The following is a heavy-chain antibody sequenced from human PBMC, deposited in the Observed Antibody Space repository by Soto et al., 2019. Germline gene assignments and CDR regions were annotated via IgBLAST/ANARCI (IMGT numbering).Heavy chain of an antibody. Sequence: ASVKVSCKASGYTFIGYYIHWVRQAPGQGLEWMGWINPNGGDTTYAQNFQGRVTMTRDTSINTAYLELNRLKSDDTAVYYCARNDCRSTSCYNYFFDPWGQGTLVTVSS. D-gene: IGHD2-2*02. V-gene: IGHV1-2*02. CDR3: ARNDCRSTSCYNYFFDP. CDR2: INPNGGDT. CDR1: GYTFIGYY. J-gene: IGHJ5*02.